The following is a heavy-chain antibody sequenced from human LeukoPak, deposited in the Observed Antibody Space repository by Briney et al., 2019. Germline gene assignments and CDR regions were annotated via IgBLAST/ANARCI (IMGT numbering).Heavy chain of an antibody. V-gene: IGHV4-59*01. D-gene: IGHD1-26*01. J-gene: IGHJ4*02. CDR2: IYYSRST. Sequence: SETLSLTCTVSGGSISSYYWSWIRQPPGKGLEWIGYIYYSRSTNYNPSLKSRVTISVDTSKNQFSLKLSSVTAADTAVYYCARASYSGSYRGIDYWGQGTLVTVSS. CDR3: ARASYSGSYRGIDY. CDR1: GGSISSYY.